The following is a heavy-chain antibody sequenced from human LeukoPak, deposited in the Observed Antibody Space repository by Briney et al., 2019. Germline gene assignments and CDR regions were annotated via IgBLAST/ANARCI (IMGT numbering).Heavy chain of an antibody. Sequence: GGSLRLSCAASGFTFSRYWMSWVRQAPGKGLEWVANIKQDGSEKNRVDSVKGRFTISRENAKNSLYLQMNSLRAEDTAVYYCARGLLVAAGIDYWGQGALVTVSS. J-gene: IGHJ4*02. D-gene: IGHD6-13*01. V-gene: IGHV3-7*04. CDR3: ARGLLVAAGIDY. CDR1: GFTFSRYW. CDR2: IKQDGSEK.